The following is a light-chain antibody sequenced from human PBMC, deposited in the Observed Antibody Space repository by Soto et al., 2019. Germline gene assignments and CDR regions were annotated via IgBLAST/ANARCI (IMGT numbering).Light chain of an antibody. Sequence: VMTQSPATLSGSPGATASLPRRPSQSAGNFLAWYKQKPGQAPRLLIYYISTRATGIPARFSGSGSGTEFTLTINSLQSEDSAVYYCQQHNQWPITFGQGTRLEI. CDR2: YIS. CDR3: QQHNQWPIT. V-gene: IGKV3D-15*01. J-gene: IGKJ5*01. CDR1: QSAGNF.